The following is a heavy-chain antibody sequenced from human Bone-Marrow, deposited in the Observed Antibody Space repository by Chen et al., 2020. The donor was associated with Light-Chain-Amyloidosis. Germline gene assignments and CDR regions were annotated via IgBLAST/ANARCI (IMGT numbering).Heavy chain of an antibody. CDR1: GYTFPNYW. D-gene: IGHD5-12*01. Sequence: GHLEQSGPEVKKPGESLKISCKGSGYTFPNYWFGGVRQMPGKGLGWMGFIYPDDADARYSPSFEGQVTISADKSITTAYLQWRSRKASDTAMYYCARRRDGYNFDYWGQGTLVTVPS. CDR2: IYPDDADA. CDR3: ARRRDGYNFDY. J-gene: IGHJ4*02. V-gene: IGHV5-51*01.